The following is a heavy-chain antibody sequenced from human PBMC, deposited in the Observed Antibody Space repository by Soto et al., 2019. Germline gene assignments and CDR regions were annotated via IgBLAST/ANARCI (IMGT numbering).Heavy chain of an antibody. J-gene: IGHJ4*02. CDR2: ISGSGGST. V-gene: IGHV3-23*01. CDR1: GFTFSSYA. D-gene: IGHD3-3*01. Sequence: EVQLLESGGGLVQPGGSLRLSCAASGFTFSSYAMSWVRQAPGKGLEWVSAISGSGGSTYYADSVKGRFTISRDNSKNKLYLQMNSLRAEDTAVYYCAKSLYYDFWSGQSDYFDYWGQGTLVTVSS. CDR3: AKSLYYDFWSGQSDYFDY.